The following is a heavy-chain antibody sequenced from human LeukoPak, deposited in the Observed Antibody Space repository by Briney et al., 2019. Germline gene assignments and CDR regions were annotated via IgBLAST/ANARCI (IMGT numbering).Heavy chain of an antibody. D-gene: IGHD2-15*01. CDR3: ARVGCSGGSCYPDY. J-gene: IGHJ4*02. CDR1: GASISTSY. V-gene: IGHV4-59*01. Sequence: SETLSLTCTVSGASISTSYWYWIRQPPGKGLEWIGYKHYSGDINYNPSLKSRVTISAYTSKNQLSLKLSSVTAADTAVYYCARVGCSGGSCYPDYWGQGTLVTVSS. CDR2: KHYSGDI.